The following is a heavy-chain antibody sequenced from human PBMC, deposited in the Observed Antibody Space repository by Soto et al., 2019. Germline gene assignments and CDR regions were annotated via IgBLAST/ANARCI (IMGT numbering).Heavy chain of an antibody. J-gene: IGHJ4*02. CDR1: GYSFTSYW. CDR2: IYPGDSDT. Sequence: GESLKISCKGSGYSFTSYWIGWVRQMPGKGLEWMGIIYPGDSDTRYSPSFQGQVTISADKSISTAYLQWSSLKASDAAMYYCARNVYYYDSTEVGDYWGQGTLVTVSS. CDR3: ARNVYYYDSTEVGDY. D-gene: IGHD3-22*01. V-gene: IGHV5-51*01.